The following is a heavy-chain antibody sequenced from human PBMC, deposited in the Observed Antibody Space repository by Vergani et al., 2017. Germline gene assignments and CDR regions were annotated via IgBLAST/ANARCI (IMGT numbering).Heavy chain of an antibody. CDR2: IIPILGIA. CDR1: GGTFSSYT. J-gene: IGHJ5*02. CDR3: ARGVLDSKYRHNWFGP. Sequence: QVQLVQSGAEVKKPGSSVKVSCKASGGTFSSYTISWVRQAPGQGLEWMGRIIPILGIANYAQKFQGRVTITADKSTSTAYMELSSLRSEDTAVYYCARGVLDSKYRHNWFGPWGQGTVVTVSS. V-gene: IGHV1-69*02. D-gene: IGHD3/OR15-3a*01.